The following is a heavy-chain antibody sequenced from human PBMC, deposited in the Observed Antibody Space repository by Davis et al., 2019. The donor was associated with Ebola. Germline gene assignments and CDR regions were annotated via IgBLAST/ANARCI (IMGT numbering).Heavy chain of an antibody. V-gene: IGHV4-30-4*08. J-gene: IGHJ6*02. D-gene: IGHD2-15*01. CDR3: ARGSEERYCTGGRCYSTRYFGLDV. Sequence: PSETLSLTCTVSGASVSSAGVYWTWVRQRPGKGLEWIGYIYDSGNTADWTTDYNESLRSRVSMSDDTSKNQFSLKMTSVTAADTAVYYCARGSEERYCTGGRCYSTRYFGLDVWGQGTTVTVSS. CDR2: IYDSGNTADWTT. CDR1: GASVSSAGVY.